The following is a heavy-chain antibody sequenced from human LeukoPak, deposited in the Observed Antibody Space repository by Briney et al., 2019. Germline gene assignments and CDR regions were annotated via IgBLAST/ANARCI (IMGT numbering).Heavy chain of an antibody. CDR3: ARGHGSL. CDR2: ISYDGSNK. D-gene: IGHD3-10*01. V-gene: IGHV3-30*03. Sequence: PGGSLRLSCAASGFTFSSYGMHWVRQAPGKGLEWVAVISYDGSNKYYADSVKGRFTISRDNSKNTLYLQMNSPRAEDTAVYYCARGHGSLWGQGTLVTFSS. CDR1: GFTFSSYG. J-gene: IGHJ4*02.